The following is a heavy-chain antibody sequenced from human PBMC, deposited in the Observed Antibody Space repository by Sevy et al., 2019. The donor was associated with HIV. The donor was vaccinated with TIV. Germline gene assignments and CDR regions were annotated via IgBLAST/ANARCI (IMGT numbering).Heavy chain of an antibody. Sequence: GGSLRLSCAASGFTVSSNYMSWVHQAPGKGLEWVSVIYSGGSTYYADSVKGRFTISRDNSKNTLYLQMNSLRAEDTAVYYCARVVGYCSSTSCYAYFDYWGQGTLVTVSS. D-gene: IGHD2-2*01. J-gene: IGHJ4*02. CDR2: IYSGGST. CDR1: GFTVSSNY. CDR3: ARVVGYCSSTSCYAYFDY. V-gene: IGHV3-53*01.